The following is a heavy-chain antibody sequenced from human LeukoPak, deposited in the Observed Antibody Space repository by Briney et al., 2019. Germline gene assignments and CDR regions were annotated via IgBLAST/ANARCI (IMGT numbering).Heavy chain of an antibody. Sequence: GSLRLSCAASGFTFRDYYMSWIHQAPGKGLEWVSYISSSGSTIYYADSVKGRFTISRDNAKNSLYLQMNSLRAEDTAVYYCAGGVVVAVVSSWSSPYYFDYWGQGTLVTVSS. D-gene: IGHD6-13*01. CDR1: GFTFRDYY. J-gene: IGHJ4*02. V-gene: IGHV3-11*01. CDR2: ISSSGSTI. CDR3: AGGVVVAVVSSWSSPYYFDY.